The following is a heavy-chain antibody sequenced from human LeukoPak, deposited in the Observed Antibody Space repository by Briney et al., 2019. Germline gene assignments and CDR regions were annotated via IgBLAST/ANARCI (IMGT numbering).Heavy chain of an antibody. CDR2: INHSGSA. Sequence: SETLSLTCAVYGGSFNHYYWSWIRQPPGKGLEWIGEINHSGSAKSNPSLKSRVILSVDTSKNQFSLNLTSVTAADTAVYYCARDLIVPDAMTGSGSYSSDYWGQGTLATVSS. J-gene: IGHJ4*02. D-gene: IGHD3-10*01. V-gene: IGHV4-34*01. CDR1: GGSFNHYY. CDR3: ARDLIVPDAMTGSGSYSSDY.